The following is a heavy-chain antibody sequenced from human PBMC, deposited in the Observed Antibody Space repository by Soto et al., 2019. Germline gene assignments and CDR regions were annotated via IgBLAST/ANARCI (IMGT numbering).Heavy chain of an antibody. J-gene: IGHJ2*01. CDR2: IIPILVIA. CDR3: ARCPSGHWYFDL. V-gene: IGHV1-69*02. CDR1: VGTFIIYT. D-gene: IGHD3-10*01. Sequence: QVKQVKSGAEVKKPRSSVKFSCKASVGTFIIYTISWVRQSPGQGLEWMGRIIPILVIANYAQKFQGRVTITADKSTSTADMELSSLRSEDTAVYYCARCPSGHWYFDLCGRGTLVTVSS.